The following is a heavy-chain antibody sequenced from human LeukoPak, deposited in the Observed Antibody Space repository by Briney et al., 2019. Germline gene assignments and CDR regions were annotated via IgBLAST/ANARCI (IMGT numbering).Heavy chain of an antibody. CDR2: FSGTSTN. Sequence: GGSLRLSCAASGFTFSSYAMSWVRQAPGKGLEWVSTFSGTSTNSYADAVEGRVTISRDNSKNTLYLQMNSLRAEDTAVYYCAKLKQWQPQRYFFEYWGQGALVTVAS. CDR3: AKLKQWQPQRYFFEY. V-gene: IGHV3-23*01. D-gene: IGHD6-19*01. J-gene: IGHJ4*02. CDR1: GFTFSSYA.